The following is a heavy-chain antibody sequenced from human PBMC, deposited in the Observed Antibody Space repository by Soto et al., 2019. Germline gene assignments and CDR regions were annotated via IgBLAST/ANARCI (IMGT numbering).Heavy chain of an antibody. CDR1: GFTFSNAW. D-gene: IGHD4-17*01. V-gene: IGHV3-15*01. Sequence: EVKVVESGGGLVKPGGSLRVSCAASGFTFSNAWMSWVRQAPGKGLEWVGRIKSKTDGGTTDYAAPVKGRFTISRDDSKNTLYLQMNSLKAEDTAVYYCMSTTMTTGSSGYWGQGTLVTVSS. J-gene: IGHJ4*02. CDR3: MSTTMTTGSSGY. CDR2: IKSKTDGGTT.